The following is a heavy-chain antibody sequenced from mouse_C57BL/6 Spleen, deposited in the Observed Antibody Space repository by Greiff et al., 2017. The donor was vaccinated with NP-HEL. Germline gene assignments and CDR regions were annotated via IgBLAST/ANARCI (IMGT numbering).Heavy chain of an antibody. CDR2: ISYSGST. CDR3: ARGGAAWFAY. V-gene: IGHV3-1*01. Sequence: EVKLMESGPGMVKPSQSLSLTCTVTGYSITSGYDWHWIRHFPGNKLEWMGYISYSGSTNYNPSLKSRIAITHDTSKNHFFLKLNSVTTEDTATYYCARGGAAWFAYWGQGTLVTVSA. CDR1: GYSITSGYD. J-gene: IGHJ3*01.